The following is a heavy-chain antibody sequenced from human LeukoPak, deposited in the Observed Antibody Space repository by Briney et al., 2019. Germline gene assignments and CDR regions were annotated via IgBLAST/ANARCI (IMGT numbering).Heavy chain of an antibody. CDR2: ISAYNGNT. CDR1: GYTFTSYG. Sequence: ASVKVSCKASGYTFTSYGISWVRQAPGQGLEWMVWISAYNGNTNYAQKLQGRVTMTTDTSTSTAYMELRSLRSDDTAVYYCARQYCSGGSCYSFAFDIWGQGTMVTVSS. J-gene: IGHJ3*02. CDR3: ARQYCSGGSCYSFAFDI. D-gene: IGHD2-15*01. V-gene: IGHV1-18*01.